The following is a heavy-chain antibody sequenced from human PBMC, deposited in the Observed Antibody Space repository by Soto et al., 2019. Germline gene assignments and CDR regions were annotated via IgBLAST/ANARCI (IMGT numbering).Heavy chain of an antibody. D-gene: IGHD4-17*01. CDR3: AKDTYGALGDY. V-gene: IGHV3-23*01. Sequence: EEQLLESGGGLVQPGGSLRLSCAASGFTFSTFAMSWVRQAPGKGLEWVSALSGSGGTIYYADSVKGRFTISRDNSKNPLYLQMNSLRVEDTAVYYCAKDTYGALGDYWGQGTLVTVSS. CDR2: LSGSGGTI. J-gene: IGHJ4*02. CDR1: GFTFSTFA.